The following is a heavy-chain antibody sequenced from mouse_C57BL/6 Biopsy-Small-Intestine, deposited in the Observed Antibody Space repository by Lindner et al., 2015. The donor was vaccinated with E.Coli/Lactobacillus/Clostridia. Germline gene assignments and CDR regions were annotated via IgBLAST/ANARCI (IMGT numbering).Heavy chain of an antibody. D-gene: IGHD2-3*01. Sequence: VQLQESGAELVKPGASVKISCKASGYAFSSYWMNWVKQRPGKGLEWLGQIYPGDGDTNYNGEFKGKATLTADKSSSTAYMQFSSLTSEDSAIYYCARRDGYSYYFDYWGQGTTLTVSS. J-gene: IGHJ2*01. CDR2: IYPGDGDT. V-gene: IGHV1-80*01. CDR1: GYAFSSYW. CDR3: ARRDGYSYYFDY.